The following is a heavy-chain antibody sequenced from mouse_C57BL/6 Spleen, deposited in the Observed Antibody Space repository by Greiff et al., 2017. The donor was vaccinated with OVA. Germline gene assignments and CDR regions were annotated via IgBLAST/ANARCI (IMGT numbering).Heavy chain of an antibody. Sequence: EVQLQQSGPELVKPGASVKISCKASGYTFTDYYMNWVKQSHGKSLEWIGDINPNNCGTSYNQKFKGKATLTVDKSSSTAYMELRSLTSEYSAVYYCARWAFYYDYHYYAMDYWGQGTSVTVSS. CDR3: ARWAFYYDYHYYAMDY. J-gene: IGHJ4*01. V-gene: IGHV1-26*01. CDR1: GYTFTDYY. D-gene: IGHD2-4*01. CDR2: INPNNCGT.